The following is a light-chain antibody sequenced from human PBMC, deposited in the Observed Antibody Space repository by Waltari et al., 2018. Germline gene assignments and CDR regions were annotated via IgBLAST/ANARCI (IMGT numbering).Light chain of an antibody. CDR1: ARPKRL. V-gene: IGLV3-10*01. Sequence: SYELTQPPSVSVSPGRTATITSSGDARPKRLAYWYQQKSGQAPVLVIYEDTKRPSGISDRFSGSNSGAVATLTISGAQVDDEAEYFCFSTDSTGNLRVFGGGTKLTVL. CDR2: EDT. CDR3: FSTDSTGNLRV. J-gene: IGLJ3*02.